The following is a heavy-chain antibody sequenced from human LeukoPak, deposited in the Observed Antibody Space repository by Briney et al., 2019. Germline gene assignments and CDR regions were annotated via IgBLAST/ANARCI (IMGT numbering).Heavy chain of an antibody. CDR1: GFTFSSYG. V-gene: IGHV3-33*01. CDR3: ARGGYSGYESDY. Sequence: GGSLRLSCAASGFTFSSYGMHWVRQAPGKGLEWVAVIWYDGSNKYYADSVKGRFTISRDNSKNTLYLRMNSLRAEDTAVYYCARGGYSGYESDYWGQGTLVTVSS. D-gene: IGHD5-12*01. J-gene: IGHJ4*02. CDR2: IWYDGSNK.